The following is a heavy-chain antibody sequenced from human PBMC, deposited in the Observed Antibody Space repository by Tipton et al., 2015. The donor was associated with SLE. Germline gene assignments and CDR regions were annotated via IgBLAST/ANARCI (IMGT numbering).Heavy chain of an antibody. J-gene: IGHJ4*02. CDR1: SGSITGHY. Sequence: LRLSCNVSSGSITGHYWSWIRQPPGKGLEWIGYIYYTGSTYYNLSLRGRATISLDTSKRQFFLKLSAVTAADTAVYYCAGQSVAVAGKGYFDYWGQGTLVTVSS. CDR2: IYYTGST. D-gene: IGHD6-19*01. CDR3: AGQSVAVAGKGYFDY. V-gene: IGHV4-59*11.